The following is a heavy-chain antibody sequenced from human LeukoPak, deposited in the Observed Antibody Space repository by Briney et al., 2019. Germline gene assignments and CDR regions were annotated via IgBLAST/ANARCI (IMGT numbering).Heavy chain of an antibody. Sequence: ASVKVSCKASGYTFTGYYMHWVRQAPGQGLEWMGRINPNSGGTNYAQKFQGRVTMTRDTSISTAYMELSRLRSDDTAVCYCARGLRYYDSSGYIDYWGQGTLVTVSS. CDR1: GYTFTGYY. V-gene: IGHV1-2*06. CDR2: INPNSGGT. J-gene: IGHJ4*02. D-gene: IGHD3-22*01. CDR3: ARGLRYYDSSGYIDY.